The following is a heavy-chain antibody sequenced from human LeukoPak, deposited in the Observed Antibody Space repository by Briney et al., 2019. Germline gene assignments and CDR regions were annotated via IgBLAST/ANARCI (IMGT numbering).Heavy chain of an antibody. CDR2: IYPGDSET. CDR1: GYSFTSYW. Sequence: GESLKISCEGSGYSFTSYWIGWVRQMPGKGLEWMGTIYPGDSETRYSPSFQGQVTISVDKSISTASLQWSSLKASDTAMYYCARPSRGYCTSASCYTSENFDFWGQGTLVNVSS. V-gene: IGHV5-51*01. J-gene: IGHJ4*02. D-gene: IGHD2-2*02. CDR3: ARPSRGYCTSASCYTSENFDF.